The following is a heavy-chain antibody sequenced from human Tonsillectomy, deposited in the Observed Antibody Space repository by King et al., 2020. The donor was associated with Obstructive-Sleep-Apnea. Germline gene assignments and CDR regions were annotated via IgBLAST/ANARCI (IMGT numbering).Heavy chain of an antibody. D-gene: IGHD6-19*01. Sequence: VQLVESGGGLVQPGRSLRLSCAASGFTFDDYAMHWVRQVPGKGLEWVSGISWNSGSIGCAVSVKGRFPISRDNAKNSLYLQMNSLRAEDTALYYCAKDTSQQWLATFDSWGQGTLVTVSS. CDR3: AKDTSQQWLATFDS. CDR1: GFTFDDYA. V-gene: IGHV3-9*01. J-gene: IGHJ4*02. CDR2: ISWNSGSI.